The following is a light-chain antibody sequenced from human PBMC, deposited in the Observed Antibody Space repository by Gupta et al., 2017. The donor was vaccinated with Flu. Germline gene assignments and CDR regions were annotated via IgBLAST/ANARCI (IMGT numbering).Light chain of an antibody. CDR3: CSNAGSYTYV. V-gene: IGLV2-11*01. CDR1: SSDVGGSNF. J-gene: IGLJ1*01. Sequence: QSALTQPSLVSGFPGQSVTISCTGTSSDVGGSNFVSWYQQHPGKAPKLMLYDVSKRPSGVPDRFSGSKSGNTASLTISGLQAEDEADYYCCSNAGSYTYVFGTETKVTVL. CDR2: DVS.